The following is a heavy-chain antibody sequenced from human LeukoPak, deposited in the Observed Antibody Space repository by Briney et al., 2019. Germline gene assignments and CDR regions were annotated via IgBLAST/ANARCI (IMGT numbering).Heavy chain of an antibody. CDR2: INSDGSST. CDR1: GFTFSSYW. Sequence: GSLRLSCAASGFTFSSYWMHWVRQAPGKGLVWVSRINSDGSSTSYADSVKGRFTISRDNAKSTLSLQMNSLRAEDTAIYYCATYRQVRLPFESWGQGTLVTVSS. V-gene: IGHV3-74*01. CDR3: ATYRQVRLPFES. J-gene: IGHJ4*02. D-gene: IGHD4-17*01.